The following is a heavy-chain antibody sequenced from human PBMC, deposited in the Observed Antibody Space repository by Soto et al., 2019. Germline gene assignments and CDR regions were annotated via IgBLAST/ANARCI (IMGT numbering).Heavy chain of an antibody. V-gene: IGHV1-18*01. CDR3: ARDGRITVIRGPLPFDS. J-gene: IGHJ5*01. CDR1: GYTFINYA. Sequence: GASVKVSCKASGYTFINYAISWVRQAPGQGLEWMGWISVYNGNTKSAEKIQGRVTMTTDTYTSTAYMELRSLSSDDTALYYCARDGRITVIRGPLPFDSWG. CDR2: ISVYNGNT. D-gene: IGHD3-10*01.